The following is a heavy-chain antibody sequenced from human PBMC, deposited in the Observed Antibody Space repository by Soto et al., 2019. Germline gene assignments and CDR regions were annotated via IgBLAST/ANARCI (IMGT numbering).Heavy chain of an antibody. D-gene: IGHD6-19*01. CDR1: GFTFDDYA. Sequence: VQLVESGGGLVQPGRSLRLSCAASGFTFDDYAMHWVRQAPGKGLEWVSGISRNSGSIGYADSVKGRFTISRDNAKNSLYMQMNSLIAEDTALYYCAKDIGGWPQYYFDYWGHVTLVTVSS. J-gene: IGHJ4*01. CDR3: AKDIGGWPQYYFDY. V-gene: IGHV3-9*01. CDR2: ISRNSGSI.